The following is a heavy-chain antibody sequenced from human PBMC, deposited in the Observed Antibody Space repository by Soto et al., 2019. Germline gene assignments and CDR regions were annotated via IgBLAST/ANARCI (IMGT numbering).Heavy chain of an antibody. CDR2: IYYNGDT. D-gene: IGHD6-13*01. V-gene: IGHV4-39*01. J-gene: IGHJ4*02. Sequence: PSETLSLTCTVSGGSISSSGYYWAWLRQPPGRGLEWIGSIYYNGDTYFYPSLKSRVTISVDTSKNQFSLKLSSVTAADTAVYYCARPGSSTPWDYWGQGTLVTVSS. CDR3: ARPGSSTPWDY. CDR1: GGSISSSGYY.